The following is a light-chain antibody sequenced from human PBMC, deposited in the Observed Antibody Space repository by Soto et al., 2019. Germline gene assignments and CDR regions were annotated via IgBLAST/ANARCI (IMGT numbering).Light chain of an antibody. CDR1: QSVGNS. Sequence: EIVLTQSPAALSLSPGERATLSCRASQSVGNSLAWYQQKPGQAPRLLIYDVYSKPLGIPARFTGSGSGTDFTFTISGLQPEDFAVYYCQQRADWPLSFGGGTKVEIK. J-gene: IGKJ4*01. CDR2: DVY. CDR3: QQRADWPLS. V-gene: IGKV3-11*01.